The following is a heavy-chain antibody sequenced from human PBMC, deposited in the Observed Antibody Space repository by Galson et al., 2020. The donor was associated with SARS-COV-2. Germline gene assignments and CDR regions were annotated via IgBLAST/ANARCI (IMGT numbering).Heavy chain of an antibody. D-gene: IGHD1-26*01. J-gene: IGHJ3*02. Sequence: GESLKISCAASGFTFSSYAMHWVRQAPGKGLEWVAVISYDGSNKYYADSVKGQFTISRDNSKNTLYLQMNSLRAEDTAVYYCARPYSGSYSGAFDIWGQGTMVTVSS. CDR3: ARPYSGSYSGAFDI. CDR1: GFTFSSYA. V-gene: IGHV3-30-3*01. CDR2: ISYDGSNK.